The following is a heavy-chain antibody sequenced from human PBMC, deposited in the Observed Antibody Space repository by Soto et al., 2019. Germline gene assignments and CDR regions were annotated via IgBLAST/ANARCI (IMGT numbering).Heavy chain of an antibody. CDR3: ARVSSYDILTGSDY. V-gene: IGHV3-21*01. D-gene: IGHD3-9*01. J-gene: IGHJ4*02. CDR1: GFAFSSYS. CDR2: ISSTSSYI. Sequence: GGSLRLSCAASGFAFSSYSMNWVRQGPGKGLEWVSSISSTSSYIFYADSVKGRFTISRDNAKNSLFLQMNSLRAEDTAVYYCARVSSYDILTGSDYWGQGTLVTVSS.